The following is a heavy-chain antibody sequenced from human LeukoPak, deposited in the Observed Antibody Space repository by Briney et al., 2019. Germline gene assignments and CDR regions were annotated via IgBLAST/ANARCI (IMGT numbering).Heavy chain of an antibody. CDR3: ARVTLTGYYAFDI. CDR2: IYYIGST. D-gene: IGHD3-9*01. V-gene: IGHV4-59*01. J-gene: IGHJ3*02. Sequence: SETLSLTCTVSGGSISSYYCSWIRQPPGKGLEWIGYIYYIGSTNYNPSLKSRVTISVDTSKNQFSLKLSSVTAADTAVYYCARVTLTGYYAFDIWGRGTMVTVSS. CDR1: GGSISSYY.